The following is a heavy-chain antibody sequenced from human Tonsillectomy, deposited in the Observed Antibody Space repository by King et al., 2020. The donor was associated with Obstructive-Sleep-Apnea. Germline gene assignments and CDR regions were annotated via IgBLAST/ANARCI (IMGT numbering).Heavy chain of an antibody. CDR1: GYTFTSYG. Sequence: IQLVQSGAEVKKPGASVKVSCKAAGYTFTSYGISWVRQAPGQGLEWMGWISAYNGNTNYAQKVQGRVTMTTDTSTSTVNMELRSLSSDDTAVYYCARASGSFWGANNYYRMDVWGQGTAVTVSS. D-gene: IGHD1-26*01. V-gene: IGHV1-18*01. CDR3: ARASGSFWGANNYYRMDV. CDR2: ISAYNGNT. J-gene: IGHJ6*02.